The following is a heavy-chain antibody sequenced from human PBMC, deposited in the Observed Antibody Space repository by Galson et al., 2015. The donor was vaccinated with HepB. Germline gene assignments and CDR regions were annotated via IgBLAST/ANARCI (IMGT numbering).Heavy chain of an antibody. CDR2: IWYDGSNK. J-gene: IGHJ5*02. CDR1: GFTFSSYG. D-gene: IGHD3-3*01. CDR3: ARDHPYYDFWSGYYYPSSGGWFDP. V-gene: IGHV3-33*01. Sequence: LRLSCAASGFTFSSYGMHWVRQAPGKGLEWVAVIWYDGSNKYYADSVKGRFTISRDNSKNTLYLQMNSLRAEDTAVYYCARDHPYYDFWSGYYYPSSGGWFDPWGQGTLVTVSS.